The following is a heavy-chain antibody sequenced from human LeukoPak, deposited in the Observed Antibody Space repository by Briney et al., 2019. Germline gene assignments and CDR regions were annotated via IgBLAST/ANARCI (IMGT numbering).Heavy chain of an antibody. CDR2: ISAYDGNT. D-gene: IGHD3-3*01. CDR1: GYTFTSYG. V-gene: IGHV1-18*01. CDR3: ARDLLDFWSGPTYLDY. Sequence: ASVNVSCKASGYTFTSYGISWVRQAPGQGLEWMGWISAYDGNTDYLQKFQGRVIMTKDTITSTVYMELTNLRSDDTAVYYCARDLLDFWSGPTYLDYWGQGTLVTVSS. J-gene: IGHJ4*02.